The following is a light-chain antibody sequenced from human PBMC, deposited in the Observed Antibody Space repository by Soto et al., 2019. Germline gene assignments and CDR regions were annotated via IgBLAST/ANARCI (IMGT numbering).Light chain of an antibody. J-gene: IGLJ1*01. CDR3: GSWDSSLSAYV. CDR1: SSNIGGNS. Sequence: QAVRTQPPSVSAAPGQKVTISCSGSSSNIGGNSVSWYQQLPGTAPKLLIYDDNKRPSGIPDRFSGSKSGTSATLGITGFXTGDEADYYCGSWDSSLSAYVFGTGTKVTVL. V-gene: IGLV1-51*01. CDR2: DDN.